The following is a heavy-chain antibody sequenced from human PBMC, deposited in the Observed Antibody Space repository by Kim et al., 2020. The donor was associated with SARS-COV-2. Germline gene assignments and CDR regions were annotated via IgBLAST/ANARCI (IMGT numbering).Heavy chain of an antibody. J-gene: IGHJ4*02. CDR3: ARAGDGDYSVLFDY. CDR2: IYYSGST. Sequence: SETLSLTCTVSGGSISSGDYYWSWIRQPPGKGLEWIGYIYYSGSTYYNPSLKSRVTISVDTSKNQFSLKLSSVTAADTAVYYCARAGDGDYSVLFDYWGQGTLVTVSS. CDR1: GGSISSGDYY. V-gene: IGHV4-30-4*01. D-gene: IGHD4-17*01.